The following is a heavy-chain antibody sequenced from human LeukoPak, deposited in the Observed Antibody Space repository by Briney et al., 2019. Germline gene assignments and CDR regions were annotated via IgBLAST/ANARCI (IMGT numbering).Heavy chain of an antibody. Sequence: GGSLRLSCAASGLTFSSYGMHWVRQAPGKGLEWVAFIRYDGSNKYYADSVKGRFTISRDNSKNTLYLQMNSLRAEDTAVYYCAKGKNSRYNWFDPWGQGTLVTVSS. CDR1: GLTFSSYG. CDR3: AKGKNSRYNWFDP. J-gene: IGHJ5*02. V-gene: IGHV3-30*02. CDR2: IRYDGSNK.